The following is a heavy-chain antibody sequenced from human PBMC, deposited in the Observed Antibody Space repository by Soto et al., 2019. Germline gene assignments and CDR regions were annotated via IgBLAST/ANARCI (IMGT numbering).Heavy chain of an antibody. J-gene: IGHJ1*01. CDR3: ERDSR. Sequence: SSVKVSCKASGYSFNDYYLHWVRQAPGQGLEWMGWISPNSGDTNYAQKFQGRVTMTRDPSPTTAYMELRRLTSDDTAVYFCERDSRRG. CDR2: ISPNSGDT. CDR1: GYSFNDYY. V-gene: IGHV1-2*02.